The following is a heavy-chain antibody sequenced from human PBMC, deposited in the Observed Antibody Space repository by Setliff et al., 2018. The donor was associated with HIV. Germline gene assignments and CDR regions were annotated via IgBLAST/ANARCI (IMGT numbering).Heavy chain of an antibody. J-gene: IGHJ6*03. CDR2: ISYSGGST. CDR3: AKRVVTHYMDV. V-gene: IGHV3-23*01. D-gene: IGHD3-10*01. Sequence: PGGSLRLSCAASGFTFSNYAMTWVRQAPGKGLEWVSVISYSGGSTYYADSVKGRFTISRVNSKNTLCLQMNSLRSEDTAVYYCAKRVVTHYMDVWGKGTTVTVSS. CDR1: GFTFSNYA.